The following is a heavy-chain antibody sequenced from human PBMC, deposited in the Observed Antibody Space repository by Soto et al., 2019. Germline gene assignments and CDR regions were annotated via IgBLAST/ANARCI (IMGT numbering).Heavy chain of an antibody. CDR1: GYTFTSYG. D-gene: IGHD2-2*01. CDR2: ISAYNGKT. V-gene: IGHV1-18*01. J-gene: IGHJ6*04. Sequence: ASVKVSCKASGYTFTSYGISWVRQAPGQGLEWMGWISAYNGKTNYAQKLQGRVTMTTDTSTRTAYMELRSLRSDDTAVYYCARDPILVVPPAKPLSVRSKGTTVPVSS. CDR3: ARDPILVVPPAKPLSV.